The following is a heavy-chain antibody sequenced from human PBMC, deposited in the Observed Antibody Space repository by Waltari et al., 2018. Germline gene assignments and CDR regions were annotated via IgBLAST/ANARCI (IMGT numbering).Heavy chain of an antibody. V-gene: IGHV1-46*01. CDR1: GYTFTSYY. CDR3: AIPVGATYYFDY. Sequence: QVQLVQSGAEVKKPGASVKVSCKASGYTFTSYYMHWVRQAPGQGLEWMGIINPSGGSTSYAQKFQGRVTITRNTSISTAYMELSSLRSEDTAVYYCAIPVGATYYFDYWGQGTLVTVSS. J-gene: IGHJ4*02. D-gene: IGHD1-26*01. CDR2: INPSGGST.